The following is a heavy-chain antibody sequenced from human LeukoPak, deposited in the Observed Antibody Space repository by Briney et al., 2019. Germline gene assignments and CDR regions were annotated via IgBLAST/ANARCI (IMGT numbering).Heavy chain of an antibody. J-gene: IGHJ6*03. V-gene: IGHV3-21*01. CDR3: ARGLRESYYYYMDV. CDR2: ITSSSSYI. D-gene: IGHD5-24*01. CDR1: GFTFSSYS. Sequence: GGSLRLSCAASGFTFSSYSMNWVRQAPGKGLEWVSSITSSSSYIYYADSVKGRFTISRDNAKNSLYLQMNSLRAEDTAVYYCARGLRESYYYYMDVWGKGTTVTVSS.